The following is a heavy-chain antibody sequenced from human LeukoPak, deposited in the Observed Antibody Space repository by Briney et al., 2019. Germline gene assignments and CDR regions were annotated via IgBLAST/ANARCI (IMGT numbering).Heavy chain of an antibody. CDR2: ISYDGSNK. D-gene: IGHD5-12*01. CDR1: GFTFSSYG. CDR3: AKAGYSGYYCHY. V-gene: IGHV3-30*18. J-gene: IGHJ4*02. Sequence: GGSLRLSCAASGFTFSSYGMHWVRQAPGKGLEWVAVISYDGSNKYYADSVKGRFTISRDNSKNTLYLQMNSLRAEDTAVYYCAKAGYSGYYCHYWGQGTLVTVSS.